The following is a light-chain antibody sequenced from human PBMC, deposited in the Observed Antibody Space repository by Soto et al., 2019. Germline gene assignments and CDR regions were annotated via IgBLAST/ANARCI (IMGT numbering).Light chain of an antibody. J-gene: IGLJ1*01. CDR3: GTWDSSLSAYV. CDR1: SSNIGNNY. Sequence: QSVLTQPPSVSAAPGQKGTISCSGSSSNIGNNYVSWYQQLPGTAPKLLIYDNNKRPSGITDRFSGSKSGTSATLGITGLQTGDEADYYCGTWDSSLSAYVFGTGTKVTVL. CDR2: DNN. V-gene: IGLV1-51*01.